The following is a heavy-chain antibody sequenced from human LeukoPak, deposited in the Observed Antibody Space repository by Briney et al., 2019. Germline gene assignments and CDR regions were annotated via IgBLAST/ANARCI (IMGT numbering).Heavy chain of an antibody. J-gene: IGHJ4*02. CDR1: GSTFTSYY. CDR3: ARGDYYDSSGYLQFDY. CDR2: INPSGGST. D-gene: IGHD3-22*01. Sequence: GASVKVSCKASGSTFTSYYMHWVRQAPGQGLEWMGIINPSGGSTSYAQKFQGRVTMTRDTSTSTAYMELSSLRSEDTAVYYCARGDYYDSSGYLQFDYWGQGTLVTVSS. V-gene: IGHV1-46*01.